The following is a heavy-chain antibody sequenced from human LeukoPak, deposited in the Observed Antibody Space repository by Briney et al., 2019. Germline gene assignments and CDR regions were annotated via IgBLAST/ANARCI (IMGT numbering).Heavy chain of an antibody. D-gene: IGHD3-22*01. J-gene: IGHJ4*02. Sequence: KTSETLSLTCAVYGGSFSGYYWSWIRQPPGKGLEWIGEINHSGSTNYNPSLKSRVTISVDTSKNQFSLKLSSVTAADTAVYYCARDSSFGSDYWGQGTQVTVSS. CDR3: ARDSSFGSDY. CDR2: INHSGST. CDR1: GGSFSGYY. V-gene: IGHV4-34*01.